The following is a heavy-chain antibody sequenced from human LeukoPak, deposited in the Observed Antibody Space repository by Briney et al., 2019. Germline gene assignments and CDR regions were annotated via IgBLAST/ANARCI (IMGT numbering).Heavy chain of an antibody. CDR1: GFTFSSYS. J-gene: IGHJ4*02. CDR2: ISSSSSYI. Sequence: GGSLRLSCAASGFTFSSYSMNWVRQAAGKGLEWVSSISSSSSYIYYADSVKGRFTISRDNAKNSLYLQMNSLRAEDTAVYYCARVSSGWYVPYWGQGTLVTVSS. CDR3: ARVSSGWYVPY. V-gene: IGHV3-21*01. D-gene: IGHD6-19*01.